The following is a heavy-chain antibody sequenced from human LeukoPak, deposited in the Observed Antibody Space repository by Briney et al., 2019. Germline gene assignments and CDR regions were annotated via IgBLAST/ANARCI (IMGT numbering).Heavy chain of an antibody. Sequence: SVKVSCKASGGTFSSYAISWVRQAPGQGLEWMGGIIPIFGTANHAQKFQGRVTITADESTSTAYMELSSLRSEDTAVYYCARGLAVAALEYFQHWGQGTLVTVSS. V-gene: IGHV1-69*01. CDR2: IIPIFGTA. CDR3: ARGLAVAALEYFQH. D-gene: IGHD6-19*01. CDR1: GGTFSSYA. J-gene: IGHJ1*01.